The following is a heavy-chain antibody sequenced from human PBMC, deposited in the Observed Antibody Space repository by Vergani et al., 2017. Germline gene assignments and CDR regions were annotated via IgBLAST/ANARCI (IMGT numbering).Heavy chain of an antibody. J-gene: IGHJ4*02. CDR2: IDWDDDK. Sequence: QVTLKESGPALLKPTQTLTLTCTFSGFSLSTSGIRVSWIRQPPGKSLEWLARIDWDDDKFYSTSLKTRLTISKDTSKNQVVLTMTNMDPVDTATYYCARSSNWGSTGFDYWGQGTLVTVSS. CDR3: ARSSNWGSTGFDY. CDR1: GFSLSTSGIR. V-gene: IGHV2-70*04. D-gene: IGHD7-27*01.